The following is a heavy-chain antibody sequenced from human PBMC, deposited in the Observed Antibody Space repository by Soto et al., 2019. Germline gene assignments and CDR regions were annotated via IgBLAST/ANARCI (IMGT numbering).Heavy chain of an antibody. CDR2: ISSSSSYI. J-gene: IGHJ6*02. Sequence: TGGSLRLSCSASVFTFSSYSMNWFRQAPGKGLEWVSSISSSSSYIYYADSVKGRFTISRDNAKNSLYLQMNSLRAEDTAVYYFARPRVVTWYYGMDVWGQGTTVTVSS. CDR3: ARPRVVTWYYGMDV. CDR1: VFTFSSYS. D-gene: IGHD2-21*02. V-gene: IGHV3-21*01.